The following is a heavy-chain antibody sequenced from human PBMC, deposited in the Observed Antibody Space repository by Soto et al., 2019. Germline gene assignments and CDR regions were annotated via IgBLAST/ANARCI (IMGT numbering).Heavy chain of an antibody. V-gene: IGHV1-2*02. Sequence: KVSCKASGYTFTGYYMHWVRQAPGQGLEWMGWINPNSGGTNYAQKFQGRVTMTRDTSISTAYMELSRLRSDDTAVYYCARDGFQSSYYYYGMDVWGQGTTVTVSS. J-gene: IGHJ6*02. CDR3: ARDGFQSSYYYYGMDV. CDR1: GYTFTGYY. CDR2: INPNSGGT.